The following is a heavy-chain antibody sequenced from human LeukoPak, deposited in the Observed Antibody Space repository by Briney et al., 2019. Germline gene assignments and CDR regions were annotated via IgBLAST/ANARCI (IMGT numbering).Heavy chain of an antibody. CDR2: INHSGST. CDR3: ASSGDYYDSSGYFDY. J-gene: IGHJ4*02. D-gene: IGHD3-22*01. V-gene: IGHV4-34*01. Sequence: ASETLSLTCAVYGGSFSGYCWSWIRQPPGKGLEWIGEINHSGSTNYNPSLKSRVTISVDTSKNQFSLKLSSVTAADTAVYYCASSGDYYDSSGYFDYWGQGTLVTVSS. CDR1: GGSFSGYC.